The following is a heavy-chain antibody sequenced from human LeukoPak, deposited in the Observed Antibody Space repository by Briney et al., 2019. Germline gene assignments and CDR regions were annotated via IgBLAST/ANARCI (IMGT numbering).Heavy chain of an antibody. CDR3: ARDRSNGDYAFDY. D-gene: IGHD4-17*01. J-gene: IGHJ4*02. V-gene: IGHV3-21*01. CDR2: ITTYSSYI. CDR1: GCTFSSYD. Sequence: GGSLRLSCTASGCTFSSYDMSWVRQAPGKGLEWVSSITTYSSYIHYADSVKGRFTISRDNAKNSLYLQMNSLRAEDTAVYYCARDRSNGDYAFDYWGQGALVTVSS.